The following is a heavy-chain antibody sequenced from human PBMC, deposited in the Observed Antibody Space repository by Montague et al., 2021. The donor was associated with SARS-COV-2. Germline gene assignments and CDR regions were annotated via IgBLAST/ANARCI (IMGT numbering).Heavy chain of an antibody. CDR2: THYSGST. CDR3: ARAPRRSDCSGGSCYFPGWPNEHYFDF. J-gene: IGHJ4*02. V-gene: IGHV4-59*01. D-gene: IGHD2-15*01. CDR1: GASMSSDY. Sequence: SETLSLTCTVSGASMSSDYWTWIRQPPGRGLEWIGCTHYSGSTDYNPSLKSRVTISVDTSRTQFSLRLTSMSAADTAVYYCARAPRRSDCSGGSCYFPGWPNEHYFDFWGQGTLVSVSS.